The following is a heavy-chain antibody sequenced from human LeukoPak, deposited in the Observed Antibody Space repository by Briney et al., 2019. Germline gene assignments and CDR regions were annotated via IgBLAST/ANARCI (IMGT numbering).Heavy chain of an antibody. CDR1: GFTFSSYW. Sequence: AGGSLRLSCAASGFTFSSYWMHWVRQAPGKGLVWVSRINADGSSTSYADSVKGRFTISRDNAKNSLYLQMNSLRAEDTAVYYCARDPVVVTAIIDYWGQGTLVTVSS. V-gene: IGHV3-74*01. D-gene: IGHD2-21*02. CDR2: INADGSST. CDR3: ARDPVVVTAIIDY. J-gene: IGHJ4*02.